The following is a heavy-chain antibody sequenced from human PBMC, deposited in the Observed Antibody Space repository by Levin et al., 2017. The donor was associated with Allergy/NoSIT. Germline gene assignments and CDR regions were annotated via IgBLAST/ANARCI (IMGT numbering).Heavy chain of an antibody. J-gene: IGHJ3*02. V-gene: IGHV4-59*01. CDR2: IYYSGST. D-gene: IGHD4-17*01. CDR3: AGSEDDYGYNAFDI. CDR1: GGSFSSYH. Sequence: SETLSLTCTVSGGSFSSYHWNWIRQPPGKGLEWIGFIYYSGSTYYNPSLKSRVTISLDTSKNQFSLRLSSVTAADTAVYYCAGSEDDYGYNAFDIWGQGTLVTVSS.